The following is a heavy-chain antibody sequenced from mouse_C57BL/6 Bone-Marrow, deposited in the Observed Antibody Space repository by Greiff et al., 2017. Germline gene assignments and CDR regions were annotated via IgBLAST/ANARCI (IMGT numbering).Heavy chain of an antibody. CDR1: GYTFTSYW. CDR2: INPSSGYT. J-gene: IGHJ4*01. CDR3: ASEEYYGSSLYYCAMDY. V-gene: IGHV1-7*01. D-gene: IGHD1-1*01. Sequence: QVQLQQPGAELVKPGASVKLSCKASGYTFTSYWMHWVKQRPGQGLEWIGYINPSSGYTKYNQKFKDKATLTADTSSSTAYMQLSSLTYEDSAVYYCASEEYYGSSLYYCAMDYWGQGTSVTVSS.